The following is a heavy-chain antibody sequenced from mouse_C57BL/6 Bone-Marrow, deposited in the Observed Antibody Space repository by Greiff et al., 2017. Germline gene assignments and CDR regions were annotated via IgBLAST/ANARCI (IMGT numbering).Heavy chain of an antibody. CDR2: IYPSDSET. J-gene: IGHJ2*01. V-gene: IGHV1-61*01. CDR3: ARGFRWEFDY. D-gene: IGHD1-1*02. Sequence: QVQLQQPGAELVRPGSSVKLSCKASGYTFTSYWMDWVKQRPGQGLEWIGNIYPSDSETHYNQKFKDKATLTVDKSSSTAYMQRSSLTSEDAAVYCGARGFRWEFDYWGQGTTLTVAS. CDR1: GYTFTSYW.